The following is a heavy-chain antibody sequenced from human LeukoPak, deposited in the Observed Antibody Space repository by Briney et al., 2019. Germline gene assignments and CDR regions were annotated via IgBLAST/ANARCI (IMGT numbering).Heavy chain of an antibody. J-gene: IGHJ6*03. CDR2: IKQDGSEK. CDR3: ARAHGSGWFYYYYYYMDV. Sequence: GGSLRLSCAASGFTFSSYWMSWVRQAPGKGLEWVANIKQDGSEKYYVDSVKGRFTISRDNAKNSLYLQMNSLRAEDTAVHYCARAHGSGWFYYYYYYMDVWGKGTTVTVSS. V-gene: IGHV3-7*01. D-gene: IGHD6-19*01. CDR1: GFTFSSYW.